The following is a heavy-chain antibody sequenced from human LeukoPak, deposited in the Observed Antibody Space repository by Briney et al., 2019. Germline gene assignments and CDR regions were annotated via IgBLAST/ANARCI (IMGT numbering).Heavy chain of an antibody. J-gene: IGHJ6*02. CDR3: AITEYGGNDYYYYYGMDV. CDR1: GYTFTGYY. CDR2: INPNSGGT. Sequence: ASVKVSCKASGYTFTGYYMHWVRQAPGQGLEWMGWINPNSGGTNYAQKFQGRVTMTRDTSISTAYMELSRLRSDDTAVYYCAITEYGGNDYYYYYGMDVWGQGTTVTVSS. V-gene: IGHV1-2*02. D-gene: IGHD4-17*01.